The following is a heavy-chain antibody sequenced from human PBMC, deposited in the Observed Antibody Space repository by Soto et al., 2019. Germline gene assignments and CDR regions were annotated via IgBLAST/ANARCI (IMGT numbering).Heavy chain of an antibody. J-gene: IGHJ5*02. CDR3: AKERVYSSLSVNWFDP. V-gene: IGHV3-30*18. Sequence: QVLLVESGGGVVQPGRSLRLSCAASGFTFSNYGMHWVRQAPGKGLEWVAVISYDGSNKYYADSVKGRFTISRDNSKNTLYLQMNSLRAEDTAVYYCAKERVYSSLSVNWFDPWGQGTLVTVSS. CDR2: ISYDGSNK. D-gene: IGHD6-6*01. CDR1: GFTFSNYG.